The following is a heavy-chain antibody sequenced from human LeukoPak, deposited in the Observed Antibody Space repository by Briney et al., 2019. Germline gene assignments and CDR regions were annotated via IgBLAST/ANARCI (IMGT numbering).Heavy chain of an antibody. V-gene: IGHV3-33*01. CDR2: IWYDGSNK. Sequence: GGSLRLSCAASGFTFSSYGMHWVRQAPGKGLEWVAVIWYDGSNKYYADSVKGRFTISRDNSKNTLHLQMNSLRAEDTAVYYCAREDYGSSYFDYWGQGTLVTVSS. CDR1: GFTFSSYG. CDR3: AREDYGSSYFDY. J-gene: IGHJ4*02. D-gene: IGHD3-10*01.